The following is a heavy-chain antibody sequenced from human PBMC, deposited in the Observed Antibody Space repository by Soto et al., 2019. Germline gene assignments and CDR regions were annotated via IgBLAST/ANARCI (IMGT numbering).Heavy chain of an antibody. V-gene: IGHV3-23*01. Sequence: PGGSLRLSCAASGFTFSSYAMSWVRQAPGQGLEWVSGISDSGGSTYYADSVKGRFTISRDNSKNTLYLQMNSLRAEDTAVYYCAKMATIDPSYYYYGMDVWGQGTTVTVSS. CDR2: ISDSGGST. CDR1: GFTFSSYA. CDR3: AKMATIDPSYYYYGMDV. D-gene: IGHD5-12*01. J-gene: IGHJ6*02.